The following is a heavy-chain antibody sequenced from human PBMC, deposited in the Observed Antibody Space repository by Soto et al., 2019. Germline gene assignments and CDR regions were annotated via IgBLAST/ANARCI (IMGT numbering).Heavy chain of an antibody. V-gene: IGHV4-34*01. D-gene: IGHD3-9*01. CDR2: INDRGSI. J-gene: IGHJ2*01. CDR3: VRESHDILTGPPWVWYFDL. Sequence: QVQLQQWGAGPLRPLETLSLTCGVSGGSFSGYYWAWIRQSPGKGLEWIGEINDRGSINYNPSLKIRVSMSVDTSKNHYSLNLRSVTAADTAVYYCVRESHDILTGPPWVWYFDLWGRGTLVTVSS. CDR1: GGSFSGYY.